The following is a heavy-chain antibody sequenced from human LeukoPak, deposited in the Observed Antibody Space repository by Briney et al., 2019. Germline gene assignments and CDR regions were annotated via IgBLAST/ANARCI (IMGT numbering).Heavy chain of an antibody. V-gene: IGHV1-2*02. CDR3: ARDLYGGTSATFDY. Sequence: ASVKVSCKASGYTFNAYYMYWVRQAPGQGLEWMGWINPNSGGTNYAQKFQGRVTMTSDTSISTAYMELSRLRSDNTAVYYCARDLYGGTSATFDYWGQGTLVTVSS. D-gene: IGHD4-23*01. J-gene: IGHJ4*02. CDR2: INPNSGGT. CDR1: GYTFNAYY.